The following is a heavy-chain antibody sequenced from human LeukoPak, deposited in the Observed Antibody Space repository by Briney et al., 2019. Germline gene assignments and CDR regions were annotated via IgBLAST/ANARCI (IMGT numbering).Heavy chain of an antibody. CDR2: ISPDPSHT. D-gene: IGHD4-11*01. J-gene: IGHJ4*02. Sequence: GGSLRLSCAASGFTFRNYAMNWVRQAPGKGLEWLSSISPDPSHTWYADSMKGRFTISRDNAKNSLYLQMNSLRAEDTAVYYCARGLTTVTVKDYFDYWGQGTLVTVSS. CDR1: GFTFRNYA. V-gene: IGHV3-21*01. CDR3: ARGLTTVTVKDYFDY.